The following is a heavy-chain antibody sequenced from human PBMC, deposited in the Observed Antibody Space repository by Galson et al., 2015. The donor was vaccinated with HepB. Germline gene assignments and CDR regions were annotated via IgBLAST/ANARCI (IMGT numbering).Heavy chain of an antibody. Sequence: SVKVSCKASGSTFASYDINWVRQATGQGLEWMGWMNPNSGNTNYAQKFQGRVTMTRNTSINTAYMELRGLKSEDTAVYHCARGWGVGFYYYGLDVWGQGTTVTVS. D-gene: IGHD3-10*01. CDR2: MNPNSGNT. CDR1: GSTFASYD. J-gene: IGHJ6*02. V-gene: IGHV1-8*01. CDR3: ARGWGVGFYYYGLDV.